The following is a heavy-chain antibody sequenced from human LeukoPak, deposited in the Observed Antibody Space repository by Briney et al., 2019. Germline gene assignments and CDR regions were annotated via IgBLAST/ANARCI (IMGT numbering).Heavy chain of an antibody. D-gene: IGHD3-9*01. Sequence: SETLSLTCAVYGGSFSGYYWSWIRQPPGKGLEWIGEINHSGSTNYNPSLKSRVTISVDTSKNQFSLKLSSVTAADTAVYYCARARFDWILYFFFDYWGQGTLVTVSS. CDR3: ARARFDWILYFFFDY. CDR2: INHSGST. J-gene: IGHJ4*02. CDR1: GGSFSGYY. V-gene: IGHV4-34*01.